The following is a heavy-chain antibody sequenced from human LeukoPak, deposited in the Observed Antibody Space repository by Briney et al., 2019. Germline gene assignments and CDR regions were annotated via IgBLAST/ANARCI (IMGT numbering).Heavy chain of an antibody. CDR1: GYTFTGYY. CDR2: INPNSGGT. J-gene: IGHJ4*02. Sequence: ASVKVSCKASGYTFTGYYMHWVRQAPGQGLEWMGRINPNSGGTNYAQKFQGRFTMTRDTPISTAYMELSRLRSDDTAVYYCAREGRYSYGKPFDYWGQGTLVTVSS. V-gene: IGHV1-2*06. CDR3: AREGRYSYGKPFDY. D-gene: IGHD5-18*01.